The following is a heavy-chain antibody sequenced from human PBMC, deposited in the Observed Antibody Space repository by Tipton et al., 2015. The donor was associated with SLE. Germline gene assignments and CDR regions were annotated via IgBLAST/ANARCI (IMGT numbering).Heavy chain of an antibody. Sequence: TLSLTCAVYGGSFSGFYWSWIRQPPGKGLEWIGEINHSGSPNYNPSLKSRVTISVDTSKNQFSLKLSSVTAADTAVYYCARGYNWNYWGQGTLVTVSS. J-gene: IGHJ4*02. CDR2: INHSGSP. D-gene: IGHD1-20*01. V-gene: IGHV4-34*01. CDR1: GGSFSGFY. CDR3: ARGYNWNY.